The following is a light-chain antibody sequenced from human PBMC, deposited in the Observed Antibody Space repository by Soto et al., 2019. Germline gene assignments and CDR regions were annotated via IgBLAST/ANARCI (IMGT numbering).Light chain of an antibody. CDR1: QDIRTT. J-gene: IGKJ3*01. V-gene: IGKV1-33*01. CDR3: QHYDNLPPFT. Sequence: DIQMTQSPSSLSASVGARVSITCQASQDIRTTLSWSQQKPGRAPKLLIYGASNLETGGPSRFRGSGSRTDFTITISSLQPEDIATYYCQHYDNLPPFTFGPGTKVDIK. CDR2: GAS.